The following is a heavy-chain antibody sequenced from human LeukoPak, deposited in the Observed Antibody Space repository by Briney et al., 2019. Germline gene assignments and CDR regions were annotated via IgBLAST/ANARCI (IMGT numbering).Heavy chain of an antibody. J-gene: IGHJ4*02. Sequence: GGSLRLSCAASGFTFSDYYMSWIRQAPGKGLEWVSYISSSSSYTNYADSVKGRFTISRDNVKNSLYLQMNSLRAEDTAVYYCARHDILTGYYGDYWGQGTLVTVSS. CDR3: ARHDILTGYYGDY. V-gene: IGHV3-11*06. D-gene: IGHD3-9*01. CDR1: GFTFSDYY. CDR2: ISSSSSYT.